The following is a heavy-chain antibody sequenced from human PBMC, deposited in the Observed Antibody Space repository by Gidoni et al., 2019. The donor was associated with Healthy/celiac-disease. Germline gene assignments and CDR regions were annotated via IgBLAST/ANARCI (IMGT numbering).Heavy chain of an antibody. CDR3: AKCNDFWNGPFDI. D-gene: IGHD3-3*01. Sequence: EVQLLESGGGLVQPGGSLRLSCAASGFTFSSYAMSWVRQAPGKGLEWGSAISGSGGSTYYADSVKGRFTISRDNSKNTLYLQMNSLRAEDTAVYYCAKCNDFWNGPFDIWGQGTMVTVSS. V-gene: IGHV3-23*01. J-gene: IGHJ3*02. CDR2: ISGSGGST. CDR1: GFTFSSYA.